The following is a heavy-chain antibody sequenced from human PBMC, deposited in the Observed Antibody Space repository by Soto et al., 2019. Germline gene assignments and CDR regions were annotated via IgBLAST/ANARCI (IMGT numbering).Heavy chain of an antibody. V-gene: IGHV1-46*01. CDR1: GFPFTNYF. CDR2: ISPYDGST. Sequence: QVQLVQSGAEVKKPGASVKVSCKASGFPFTNYFFHWVRQAPRQGLEWLGIISPYDGSTNYVQRLQGRVTMTSYTSTSTVYMELSSLRSEDTAVYYCARGDGRGSSGFYYYYGMDVWGHGTTVTVSS. CDR3: ARGDGRGSSGFYYYYGMDV. D-gene: IGHD6-25*01. J-gene: IGHJ6*02.